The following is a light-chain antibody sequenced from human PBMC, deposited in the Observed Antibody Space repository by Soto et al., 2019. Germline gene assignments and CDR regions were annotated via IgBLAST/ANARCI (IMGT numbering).Light chain of an antibody. V-gene: IGLV2-14*01. J-gene: IGLJ2*01. Sequence: QYALTQPASVSGSPGQSITISCTGTSSDVGVYDFVSWYQQHPAKAPKLLIYDVSYRPSGVSDRFSGSKSGNTASLTISGLQAEDEADYYCCSYTSSSTVLFGGGTKLTVL. CDR2: DVS. CDR1: SSDVGVYDF. CDR3: CSYTSSSTVL.